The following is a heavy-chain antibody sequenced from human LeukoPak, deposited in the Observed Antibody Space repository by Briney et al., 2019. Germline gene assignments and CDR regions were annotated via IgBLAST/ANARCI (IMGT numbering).Heavy chain of an antibody. V-gene: IGHV4-59*01. Sequence: NASETLSLTCTVSGGSINSYYWSWIRQPPGKGLEYIGHIYYSGNTDYNPSLKSRVTISVDTSKNQFSLNLSSVTAADTAVYYCARWYCSSTTCYHMDVWGKGTTVTVSS. D-gene: IGHD2/OR15-2a*01. CDR2: IYYSGNT. CDR3: ARWYCSSTTCYHMDV. CDR1: GGSINSYY. J-gene: IGHJ6*03.